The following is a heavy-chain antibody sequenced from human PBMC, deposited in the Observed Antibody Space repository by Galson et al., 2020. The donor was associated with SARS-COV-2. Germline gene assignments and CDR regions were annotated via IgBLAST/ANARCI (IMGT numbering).Heavy chain of an antibody. CDR3: ASPYLAAASFFGAFDI. D-gene: IGHD6-13*01. V-gene: IGHV3-48*03. CDR1: GLSFSSYE. J-gene: IGHJ3*02. CDR2: ISSSGTNI. Sequence: GESLKISCAGSGLSFSSYEMNWVRQAPGKGLEWVSYISSSGTNIYYADSVKGRFTISRDNAKNSLYLQMTSLRAEDTAVYYCASPYLAAASFFGAFDIWGLGTMVTVSS.